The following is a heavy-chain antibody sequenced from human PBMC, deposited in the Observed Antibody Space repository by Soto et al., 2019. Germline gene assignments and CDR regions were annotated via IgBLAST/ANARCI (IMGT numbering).Heavy chain of an antibody. Sequence: GSLRLSCAGSGFTLSTYGMTWVRQAPGKGLEWVSAITGTGGNTYYVDSVKGRFTSSRDNSKNMLYLQMNSVRVEDTAVYYCARIRGYWYGLDVWGQGTTVTVSS. V-gene: IGHV3-23*01. CDR1: GFTLSTYG. J-gene: IGHJ6*02. CDR3: ARIRGYWYGLDV. CDR2: ITGTGGNT.